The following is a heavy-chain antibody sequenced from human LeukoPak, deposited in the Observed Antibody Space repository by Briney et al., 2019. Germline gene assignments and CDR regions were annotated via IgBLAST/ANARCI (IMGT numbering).Heavy chain of an antibody. CDR3: ARVGGSSSSYYCYYMDV. D-gene: IGHD6-6*01. CDR1: GGSFSGYY. Sequence: SETLSLTCAVYGGSFSGYYWSWIRQPPGEGLEWIGEINHSGSTNYNPSLKSRVTISVDTPKNQFSLKLSSVTAADTAVYYCARVGGSSSSYYCYYMDVWGKGTTVTVS. CDR2: INHSGST. V-gene: IGHV4-34*01. J-gene: IGHJ6*03.